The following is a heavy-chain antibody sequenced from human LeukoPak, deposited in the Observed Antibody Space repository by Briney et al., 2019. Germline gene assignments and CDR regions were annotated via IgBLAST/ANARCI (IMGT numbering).Heavy chain of an antibody. V-gene: IGHV4-39*07. CDR2: IYYSGST. CDR3: AREYCSGGSCWGGAFDI. D-gene: IGHD2-15*01. CDR1: GGSISSSSYY. Sequence: PSETLSLTCTVSGGSISSSSYYWGWIRQPPGKGLEWIGSIYYSGSTYYNPSLKSRVTISVDTSKNQFSLKLSSVTAADTAVYYCAREYCSGGSCWGGAFDIWGQGTMVTVSS. J-gene: IGHJ3*02.